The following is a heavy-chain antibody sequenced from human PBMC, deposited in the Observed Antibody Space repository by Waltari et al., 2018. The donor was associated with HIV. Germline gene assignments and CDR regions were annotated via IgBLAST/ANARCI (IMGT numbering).Heavy chain of an antibody. CDR2: LNSDGSST. J-gene: IGHJ4*02. V-gene: IGHV3-74*01. CDR3: ARGPLRYFDWPDY. Sequence: EVQLVEYGGGLVQPGGSLRPSCGASGFTFSSYWMHWVRQAPGKGLVWVSRLNSDGSSTSYADSVKGRFTISRDNAKNTLYLQMNSLRAEDTAVYYCARGPLRYFDWPDYWGQGTLVTVSS. D-gene: IGHD3-9*01. CDR1: GFTFSSYW.